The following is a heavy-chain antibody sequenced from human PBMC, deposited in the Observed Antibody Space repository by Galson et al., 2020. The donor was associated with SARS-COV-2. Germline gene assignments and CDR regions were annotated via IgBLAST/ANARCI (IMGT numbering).Heavy chain of an antibody. J-gene: IGHJ5*02. D-gene: IGHD3-16*02. Sequence: ETSETLSLTCTVSGGSISSYYWSWIRQPPGKGLEWLGYIYYSGSTNYNPSLKSRVTISVDTSKNQFSLKLSSVTAADTAVYYCARERLGSSYDYVWGSYRAAWFDPWGQGTLVTVSS. CDR2: IYYSGST. CDR3: ARERLGSSYDYVWGSYRAAWFDP. V-gene: IGHV4-59*01. CDR1: GGSISSYY.